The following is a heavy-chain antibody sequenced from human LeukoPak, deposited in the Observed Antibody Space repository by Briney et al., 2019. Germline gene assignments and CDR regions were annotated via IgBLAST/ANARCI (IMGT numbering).Heavy chain of an antibody. V-gene: IGHV1-3*04. CDR2: INTGNGNT. CDR3: ARDYGSGSLHY. D-gene: IGHD3-10*01. J-gene: IGHJ4*02. Sequence: VSVKVSCKASGYTFTDYAIHWVRQAPGQRLEWMGWINTGNGNTRYSQKFQDRFTIARDTSASTAYMELSSLRSEDTAVYYCARDYGSGSLHYWGQGTLVTVSS. CDR1: GYTFTDYA.